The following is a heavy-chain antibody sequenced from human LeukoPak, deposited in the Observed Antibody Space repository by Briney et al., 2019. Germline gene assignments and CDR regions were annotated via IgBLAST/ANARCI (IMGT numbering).Heavy chain of an antibody. CDR2: ISPYNGNT. CDR3: AREMATIVNQFDY. CDR1: GYTFTSYG. V-gene: IGHV1-18*01. Sequence: GASVKVSCKASGYTFTSYGISWVRQAPGQGLEWMGWISPYNGNTNYAQKLQGRVTMTTDTSTTTAYMEPRSLRSDDTAVYYCAREMATIVNQFDYWGQGTLVTVSS. D-gene: IGHD5-24*01. J-gene: IGHJ4*02.